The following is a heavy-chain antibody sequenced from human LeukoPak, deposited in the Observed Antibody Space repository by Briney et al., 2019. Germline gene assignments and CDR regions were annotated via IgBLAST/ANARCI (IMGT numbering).Heavy chain of an antibody. V-gene: IGHV4-59*08. D-gene: IGHD3-9*01. CDR3: ARLRYFGPYYYYGMDV. CDR1: GGSISSYY. Sequence: SETLSLTCTVSGGSISSYYWSWIRQPPGKGLEWIGYIYYSGSTNYNPSLKSRVTISVDTSKNQFSLKLSSVTAADTAVYYCARLRYFGPYYYYGMDVWGQETTVTVSS. J-gene: IGHJ6*02. CDR2: IYYSGST.